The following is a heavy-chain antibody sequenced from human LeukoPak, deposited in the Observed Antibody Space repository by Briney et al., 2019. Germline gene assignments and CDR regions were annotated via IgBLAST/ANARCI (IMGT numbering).Heavy chain of an antibody. Sequence: ASVKVSCKVFGYELTDLSVHWGRQAPGKGVELMGGYDPEGGETIFSQQFHGRVTMTEDTSTDPAYMDLSSLRSEDTAMYYCQTALKIVWGGYYCFNYWGQGTLVTVSS. CDR1: GYELTDLS. CDR3: QTALKIVWGGYYCFNY. V-gene: IGHV1-24*01. D-gene: IGHD3-3*01. J-gene: IGHJ4*02. CDR2: YDPEGGET.